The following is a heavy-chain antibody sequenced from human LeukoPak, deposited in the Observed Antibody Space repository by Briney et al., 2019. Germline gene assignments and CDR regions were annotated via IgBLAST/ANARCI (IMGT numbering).Heavy chain of an antibody. J-gene: IGHJ4*02. D-gene: IGHD4-23*01. CDR2: IHYSGST. V-gene: IGHV4-39*01. CDR3: TRHHDYGDKIDY. Sequence: SETLSLTCSASGASVPIASHYWAWIRQTPGKGLEWIGSIHYSGSTYYSPSLKSRLTISGDTYKSQFSLKLTFVTAADTAVYYCTRHHDYGDKIDYWGQGTLVTVSS. CDR1: GASVPIASHY.